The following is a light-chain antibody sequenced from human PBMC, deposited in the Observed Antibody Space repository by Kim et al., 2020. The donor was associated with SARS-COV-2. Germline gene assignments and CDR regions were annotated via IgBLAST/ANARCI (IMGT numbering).Light chain of an antibody. Sequence: DIQMTQPPSSLSASVGDRVTITCRASQSVLSFLNWYQQKPRTAPKLLIFAASTLQSGVPSRFSGSGSGTDFTLTISSLQSEDFATYYCQQTYNTPRTFGQGTKVDIK. V-gene: IGKV1-39*01. CDR2: AAS. CDR1: QSVLSF. CDR3: QQTYNTPRT. J-gene: IGKJ1*01.